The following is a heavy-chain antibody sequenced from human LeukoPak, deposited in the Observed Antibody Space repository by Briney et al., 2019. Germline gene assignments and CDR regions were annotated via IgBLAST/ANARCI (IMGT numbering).Heavy chain of an antibody. CDR1: GFTFSSYS. CDR3: ARDHSTFYYFDY. Sequence: GGSLRLSCAASGFTFSSYSMNWVRQAPGKGLEWVSSISSSSSYIYYADSVKGRFTISRDNAKNSLYLQMNSLRAEDTAVYYCARDHSTFYYFDYWGQGTLVTVSS. V-gene: IGHV3-21*01. J-gene: IGHJ4*02. CDR2: ISSSSSYI.